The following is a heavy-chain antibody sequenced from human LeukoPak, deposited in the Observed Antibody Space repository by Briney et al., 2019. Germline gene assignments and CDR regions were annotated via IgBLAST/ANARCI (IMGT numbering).Heavy chain of an antibody. CDR2: IGGDGTST. V-gene: IGHV3-23*01. CDR3: ARRAGGTPDY. Sequence: GGSLRLSCAASGFTFNIYAMTWVRQAPGKGLDWVSAIGGDGTSTDYADSVKGRFTISRDNSKNTLYLQMNRLRAEDTALYYCARRAGGTPDYWGLGTLVTVSS. J-gene: IGHJ4*02. D-gene: IGHD1-26*01. CDR1: GFTFNIYA.